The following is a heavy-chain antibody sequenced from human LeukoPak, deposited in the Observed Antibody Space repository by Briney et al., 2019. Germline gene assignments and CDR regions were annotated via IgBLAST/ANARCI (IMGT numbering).Heavy chain of an antibody. Sequence: SETLSLTCTVSAGSISSYYWSWIRQPPGKGLEWIGYIYYSGSTNYNPSLKSRVTISVDTSKNQFSLKLSSVTAADTAVYYCARGEVYDFWSGPTLDFFYFDYWGQGTLVTVSS. CDR1: AGSISSYY. V-gene: IGHV4-59*01. CDR3: ARGEVYDFWSGPTLDFFYFDY. D-gene: IGHD3-3*01. CDR2: IYYSGST. J-gene: IGHJ4*02.